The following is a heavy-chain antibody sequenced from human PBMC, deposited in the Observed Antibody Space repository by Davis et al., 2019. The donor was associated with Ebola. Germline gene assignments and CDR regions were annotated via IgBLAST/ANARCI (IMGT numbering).Heavy chain of an antibody. CDR2: INPHNGNT. V-gene: IGHV1-18*04. Sequence: ALVKVSCKASGYTFTNYGITWARQAPGQGLEWMGWINPHNGNTNYAQNVQGRVIMTSDTATTTAYMEVGSLRSDDTAVYYCARAQFPTTSDHWGQGTLVTVSS. J-gene: IGHJ4*02. D-gene: IGHD1-1*01. CDR1: GYTFTNYG. CDR3: ARAQFPTTSDH.